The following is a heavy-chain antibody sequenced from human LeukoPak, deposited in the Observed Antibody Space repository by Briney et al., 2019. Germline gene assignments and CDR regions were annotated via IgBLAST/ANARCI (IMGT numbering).Heavy chain of an antibody. CDR1: GFTFSVYA. CDR3: ARKRGREFDY. Sequence: GGSLRLSCAASGFTFSVYAMTWVRQAPGKGLEWVSTISGSGGGTYYADSVQGRFTISRDNSKNTLDLQMNSLRDEDTAIYYCARKRGREFDYWGQGTLVTVSS. J-gene: IGHJ4*02. D-gene: IGHD1-26*01. CDR2: ISGSGGGT. V-gene: IGHV3-23*01.